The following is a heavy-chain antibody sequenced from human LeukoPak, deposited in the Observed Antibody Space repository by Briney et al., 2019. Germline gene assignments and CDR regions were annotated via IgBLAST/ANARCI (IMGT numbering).Heavy chain of an antibody. CDR3: ARRPNSYYYYYMDV. D-gene: IGHD4-23*01. CDR2: IYYSGST. Sequence: SETLSLTCTVSGGSISSHYWSRIRQPPGKGLERIGYIYYSGSTNYNPSLKSRVTISVDTSKNQFSLKLSSVTAADTAVYYCARRPNSYYYYYMDVWGKGTTVTVSS. CDR1: GGSISSHY. V-gene: IGHV4-59*11. J-gene: IGHJ6*03.